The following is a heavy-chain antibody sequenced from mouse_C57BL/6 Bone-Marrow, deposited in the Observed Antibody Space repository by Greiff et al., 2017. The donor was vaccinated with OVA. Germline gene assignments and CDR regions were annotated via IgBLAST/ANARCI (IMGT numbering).Heavy chain of an antibody. CDR3: ATYGNSSFDY. Sequence: EVQLQQSGPVLVKPGASVKMSCKASGYTFTDYYMNWVKQSHGKSLEWIGVINPYNGGTSYNQKFKGKATLTVDKSSSTAYMELNSLTSDDSAVYYCATYGNSSFDYWGQGTTLTVSS. V-gene: IGHV1-19*01. CDR1: GYTFTDYY. CDR2: INPYNGGT. J-gene: IGHJ2*01. D-gene: IGHD2-1*01.